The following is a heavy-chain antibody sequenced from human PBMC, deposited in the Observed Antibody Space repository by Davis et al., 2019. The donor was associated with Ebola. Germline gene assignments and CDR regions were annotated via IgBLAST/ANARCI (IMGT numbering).Heavy chain of an antibody. V-gene: IGHV1-3*01. J-gene: IGHJ6*02. D-gene: IGHD2-8*01. CDR2: INAGNGNT. CDR3: ARDCTNGVCHYGMDV. Sequence: AASVKVSCKASGYTFNSYAMHWVRQAPGQRLEWMGWINAGNGNTKYSRKFQGRVTITRDTSASTAYMELSSLRSEDTAVYYCARDCTNGVCHYGMDVWGQGTTVTVSS. CDR1: GYTFNSYA.